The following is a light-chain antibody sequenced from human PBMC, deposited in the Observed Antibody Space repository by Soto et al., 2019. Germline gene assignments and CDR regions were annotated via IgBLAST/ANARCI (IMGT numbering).Light chain of an antibody. V-gene: IGKV3-15*01. CDR3: QQYNNWPYT. CDR2: GAS. CDR1: QSVSSN. J-gene: IGKJ2*01. Sequence: EIVMTQSXATLSVSPGERATLSCRASQSVSSNLAWYQQKPGQAPRLLIYGASTRATGIPARFSGSRSGTEFTLTISSLQSEDFAVYYCQQYNNWPYTFGQGTKLEIK.